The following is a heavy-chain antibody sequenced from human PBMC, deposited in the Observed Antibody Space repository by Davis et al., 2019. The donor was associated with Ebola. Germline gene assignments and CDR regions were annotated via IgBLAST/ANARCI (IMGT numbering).Heavy chain of an antibody. Sequence: GESLKISCAASGFTFSSYSMNWVRQAPGKGLEWVSSISSSSSYIYYADSVKGRFTISRDNAKNSLYLQMNSLRAEDTAVYYCARLREGGDVLRFLEYYYYGMDVWGQGTTVTVSS. D-gene: IGHD3-3*01. CDR3: ARLREGGDVLRFLEYYYYGMDV. CDR1: GFTFSSYS. CDR2: ISSSSSYI. J-gene: IGHJ6*02. V-gene: IGHV3-21*01.